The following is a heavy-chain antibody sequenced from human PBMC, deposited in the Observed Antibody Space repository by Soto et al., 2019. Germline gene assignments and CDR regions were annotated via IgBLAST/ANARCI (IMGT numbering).Heavy chain of an antibody. CDR1: GGTFNTYA. V-gene: IGHV1-69*19. Sequence: QVQLVQSGAEMKKPGSSVKVSCQSSGGTFNTYAMNWVRQAPGQGPEWMGDISPMIAAANYAPKFEGRVTITADESTGTSYMQLSSLTSEDTALYFCAREVQVHTPAFVYWGQGTLVTVSS. CDR3: AREVQVHTPAFVY. CDR2: ISPMIAAA. D-gene: IGHD3-10*01. J-gene: IGHJ4*02.